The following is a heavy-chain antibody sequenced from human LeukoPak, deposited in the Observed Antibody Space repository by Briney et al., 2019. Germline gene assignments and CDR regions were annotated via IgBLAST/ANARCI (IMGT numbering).Heavy chain of an antibody. CDR3: AKDPIFSGSYGVFDY. Sequence: GGSLRLSCAASGFTFSSCAMSWVRQAPGKGLEWVSTIFDSGNSIYYADSAEGRFTISRDNSKNTLYLQMNSLRAGDTAVYYCAKDPIFSGSYGVFDYWGLGTLVTVSS. CDR1: GFTFSSCA. V-gene: IGHV3-23*01. J-gene: IGHJ4*02. CDR2: IFDSGNSI. D-gene: IGHD1-26*01.